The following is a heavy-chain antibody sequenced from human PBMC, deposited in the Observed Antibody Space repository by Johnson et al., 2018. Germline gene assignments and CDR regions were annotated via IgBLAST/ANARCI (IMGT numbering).Heavy chain of an antibody. CDR3: ARGGYSYGDDAFDI. J-gene: IGHJ3*02. V-gene: IGHV3-33*01. CDR1: GFTFSSYG. CDR2: IWYDGSNK. Sequence: QVQLVESGGGVVQXGRSLRLXCAASGFTFSSYGMHWVRQAPGKGLEWVAVIWYDGSNKYYADSVKGRFTISSDNSKNTLYLQMNSLRAEDTAVYYCARGGYSYGDDAFDIWGQGTMVTVSS. D-gene: IGHD5-18*01.